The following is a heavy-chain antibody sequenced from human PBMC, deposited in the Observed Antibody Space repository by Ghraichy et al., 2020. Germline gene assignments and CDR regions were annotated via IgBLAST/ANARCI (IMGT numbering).Heavy chain of an antibody. CDR2: INHSGST. D-gene: IGHD6-19*01. CDR1: GGSFSGYY. CDR3: ASEGYSSGWFRGTFGY. Sequence: SETLSLTCAVYGGSFSGYYWSWIRQRPGKGLEWIGEINHSGSTRYNPSLKSRVTISVDTSKNQFSLKLRSVTAADTAVYYCASEGYSSGWFRGTFGYWGQGTMVTVSS. V-gene: IGHV4-34*01. J-gene: IGHJ4*02.